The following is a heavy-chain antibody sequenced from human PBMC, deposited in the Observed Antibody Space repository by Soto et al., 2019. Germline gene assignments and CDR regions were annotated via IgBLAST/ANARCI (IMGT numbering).Heavy chain of an antibody. Sequence: SETLSLTCAVYGGSFSGYYWSWIRQPPGKGLEWIGEINHSGSTNYNPSLKSRVTIPVDTSKNQFSLKLSSVTAADTAVYYCARQGVYYYYYMDVWGKGTTVTVSS. J-gene: IGHJ6*03. CDR2: INHSGST. CDR1: GGSFSGYY. V-gene: IGHV4-34*01. CDR3: ARQGVYYYYYMDV.